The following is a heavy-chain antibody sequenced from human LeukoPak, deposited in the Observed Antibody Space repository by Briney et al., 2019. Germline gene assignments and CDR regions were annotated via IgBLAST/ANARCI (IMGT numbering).Heavy chain of an antibody. CDR2: ISSSGSTI. V-gene: IGHV3-11*01. CDR3: XXXXXXXXXRIGGTTTFEYYYYMDV. CDR1: GFIFSDYY. Sequence: GGSLRLSCAASGFIFSDYYMSWIRQAPGKGLEWVSYISSSGSTIYYADSVKGRFTISRDNAKNSLYLQMNSLRADDTAVYYCXXXXXXXXXRIGGTTTFEYYYYMDVWGKGTTVTISS. J-gene: IGHJ6*03. D-gene: IGHD1-26*01.